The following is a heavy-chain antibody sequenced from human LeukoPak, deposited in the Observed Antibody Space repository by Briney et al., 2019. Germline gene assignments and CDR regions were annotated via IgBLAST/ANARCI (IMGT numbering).Heavy chain of an antibody. V-gene: IGHV1-69*13. D-gene: IGHD5-12*01. CDR1: GGTFSSYA. Sequence: SVKVSCKASGGTFSSYAISLVRQAPGQGLEWMGGIIPIFGTANYAQKFQGRVTITADESTSTAYMELSSLRSEDTAVYYCAIHHSGYGHFDYWGQGTLVTVSS. CDR3: AIHHSGYGHFDY. CDR2: IIPIFGTA. J-gene: IGHJ4*02.